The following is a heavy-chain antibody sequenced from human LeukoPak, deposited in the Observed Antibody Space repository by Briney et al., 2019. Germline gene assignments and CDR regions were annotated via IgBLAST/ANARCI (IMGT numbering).Heavy chain of an antibody. CDR1: GGTFSSYA. Sequence: SVKVSCKASGGTFSSYAISWVRQAPGQGLEWMGGIIPIFGTANYAQKFQGRVTITADKSTSTAYMELSSLRSEDAAVYYCARVCYYYYGMDVWGKGTTVTVSS. V-gene: IGHV1-69*06. CDR2: IIPIFGTA. J-gene: IGHJ6*04. CDR3: ARVCYYYYGMDV.